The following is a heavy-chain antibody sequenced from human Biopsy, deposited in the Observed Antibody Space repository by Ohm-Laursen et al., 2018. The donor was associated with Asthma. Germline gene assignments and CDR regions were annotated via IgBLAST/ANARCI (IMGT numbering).Heavy chain of an antibody. Sequence: SLRLSCAASGFTFSSYGMHWVRQAPGKGLEWVAVILSDGRDKYYANSVKGRFTISRDNSKNTLYLHMHSLRAEDTAVYFCAKDRVRINSAYYFDYWGQGTLVTVSS. CDR1: GFTFSSYG. CDR2: ILSDGRDK. D-gene: IGHD3-10*01. V-gene: IGHV3-30*18. CDR3: AKDRVRINSAYYFDY. J-gene: IGHJ4*02.